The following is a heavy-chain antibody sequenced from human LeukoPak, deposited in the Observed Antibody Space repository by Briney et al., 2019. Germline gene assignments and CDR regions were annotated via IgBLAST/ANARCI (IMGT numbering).Heavy chain of an antibody. CDR3: ARDVYSSGWYYDP. CDR1: GFTFSSYS. Sequence: GGSLRLSCAASGFTFSSYSMNWVRQAPGKGLEWVSYISSSSSTIYYADSVKGRFTISRDNAKNSLYLQMDSLRAEDTAVYYCARDVYSSGWYYDPWGQGTLVTVSS. J-gene: IGHJ5*02. CDR2: ISSSSSTI. D-gene: IGHD6-19*01. V-gene: IGHV3-48*04.